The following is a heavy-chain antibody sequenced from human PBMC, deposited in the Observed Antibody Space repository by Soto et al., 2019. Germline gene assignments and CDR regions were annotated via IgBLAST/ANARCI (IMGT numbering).Heavy chain of an antibody. J-gene: IGHJ4*02. D-gene: IGHD5-12*01. CDR3: ARDRGYSGIDY. CDR2: IYHSGST. CDR1: GASISSAGYS. Sequence: QLQLQESGSGLVKPSQTLSLTCAVSGASISSAGYSWSWIRQPPGKGLEWIGYIYHSGSTYYNPSLKSRVTISLDRSKNQFSLKLSSVTAADTAVYYCARDRGYSGIDYWGQGTLVTVSS. V-gene: IGHV4-30-2*01.